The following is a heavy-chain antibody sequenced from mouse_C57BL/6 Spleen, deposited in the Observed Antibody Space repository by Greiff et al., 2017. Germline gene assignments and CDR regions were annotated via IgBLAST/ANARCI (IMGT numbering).Heavy chain of an antibody. J-gene: IGHJ2*01. CDR2: IYPGDGDT. Sequence: VQLQESGPELVKPGASVKISCKASGYAFSSSWMNWVKQRPGKGLEWIGRIYPGDGDTNYNGKFKGKATLTADKSSSTAYMQLSSLTSEDSAVYFCARDSSGYVPYYFDYWGQGTTLTVSS. V-gene: IGHV1-82*01. CDR1: GYAFSSSW. CDR3: ARDSSGYVPYYFDY. D-gene: IGHD3-2*02.